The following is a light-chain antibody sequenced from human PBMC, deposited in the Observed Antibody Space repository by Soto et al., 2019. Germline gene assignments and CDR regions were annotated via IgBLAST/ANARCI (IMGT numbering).Light chain of an antibody. CDR3: QQYNSLHT. V-gene: IGKV1-5*01. J-gene: IGKJ2*01. Sequence: DIQMTQSPSTLSASVGDRVTITCRASQSISSWLAWYQQKPGKAPKLLIYDASSLESGVPSRFSGSGSGTEFTLTISSLQPDDFATYYCQQYNSLHTFGQGTKVDIK. CDR1: QSISSW. CDR2: DAS.